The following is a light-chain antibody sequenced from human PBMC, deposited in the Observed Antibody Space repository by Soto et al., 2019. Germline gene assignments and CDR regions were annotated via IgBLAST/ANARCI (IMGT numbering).Light chain of an antibody. CDR2: GNK. CDR3: QSYDNNLRGVL. CDR1: SSNIGAGSD. J-gene: IGLJ2*01. Sequence: QSVRTQPLSVSGAPGQIVTISCTGSSSNIGAGSDVHWYQQSPGRVPKLLVYGNKHRPSGVPDRFSASKSGTSASLAITGLQADDEADYYCQSYDNNLRGVLFGGGTKLTVL. V-gene: IGLV1-40*01.